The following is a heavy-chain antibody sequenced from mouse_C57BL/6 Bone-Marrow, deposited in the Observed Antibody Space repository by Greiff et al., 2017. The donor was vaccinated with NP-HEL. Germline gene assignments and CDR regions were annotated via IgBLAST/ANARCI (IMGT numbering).Heavy chain of an antibody. J-gene: IGHJ3*01. Sequence: VMLVESGEGLVKPGGSLTLSCAASGFTFSSYAMSWVHQTPEKRLEWVAFISSGSDYIYYADTVKGRFTISRDNARNTLYLQMSSLKSEDTARYYCTIVAYWGQGTLGSVSA. CDR3: TIVAY. CDR1: GFTFSSYA. V-gene: IGHV5-9-1*02. CDR2: ISSGSDYI.